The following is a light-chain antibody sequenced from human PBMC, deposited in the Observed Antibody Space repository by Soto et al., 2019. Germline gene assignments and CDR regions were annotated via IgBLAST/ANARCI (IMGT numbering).Light chain of an antibody. V-gene: IGKV1-6*01. CDR2: SAT. CDR1: QDISKD. Sequence: AIQMTQSPTSLSASVGDRVIITCRASQDISKDLGWYQQKPGKAPKFLIYSATSTQSGVPSTFSGSGFGTDFTLTISSLQPEDFATYYCLQDHEYPRTFGQVTKVDIK. CDR3: LQDHEYPRT. J-gene: IGKJ1*01.